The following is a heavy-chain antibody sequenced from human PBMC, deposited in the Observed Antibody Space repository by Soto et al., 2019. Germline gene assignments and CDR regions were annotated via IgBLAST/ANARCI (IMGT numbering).Heavy chain of an antibody. CDR2: IFPGDSDT. CDR1: GYPCTTHW. CDR3: ARQRNAYYGMAV. V-gene: IGHV5-51*01. Sequence: ESLRISWQASGYPCTTHWIVWVRQMHGKGLEWMGVIFPGDSDTRYSPSFQGQVTISADKSSSTAFLQWGSLEASDSAMSYCARQRNAYYGMAVWGQGSTGPVS. J-gene: IGHJ6*02.